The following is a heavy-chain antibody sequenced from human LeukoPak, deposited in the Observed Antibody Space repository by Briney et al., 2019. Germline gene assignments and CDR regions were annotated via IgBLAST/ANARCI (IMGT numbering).Heavy chain of an antibody. Sequence: GGSLRLSCAASGFTFSSYSMNWVRQAPGKGLEWVSSISSSSSYIYYADSVKGRFTISRDNAKNSLYLQMNSLRAEDTAVYYCAREVRFWSYYYMDVWGKGTTVTVSS. CDR2: ISSSSSYI. J-gene: IGHJ6*03. CDR3: AREVRFWSYYYMDV. D-gene: IGHD3-3*01. CDR1: GFTFSSYS. V-gene: IGHV3-21*01.